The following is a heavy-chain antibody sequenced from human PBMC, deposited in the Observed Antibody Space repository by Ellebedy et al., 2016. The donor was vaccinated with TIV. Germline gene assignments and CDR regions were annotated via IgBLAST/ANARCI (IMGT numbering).Heavy chain of an antibody. Sequence: GESLKISCAAAGFTFSRYAMSWVRQAPGKGLEWVSSISGSDVSTYYADSVKGRFTISRDNSKNTLYLQMNSLRAEDTAVYYCATGTGRNYFDYWGQGTLVTVSS. J-gene: IGHJ4*02. CDR1: GFTFSRYA. V-gene: IGHV3-23*01. D-gene: IGHD3/OR15-3a*01. CDR3: ATGTGRNYFDY. CDR2: ISGSDVST.